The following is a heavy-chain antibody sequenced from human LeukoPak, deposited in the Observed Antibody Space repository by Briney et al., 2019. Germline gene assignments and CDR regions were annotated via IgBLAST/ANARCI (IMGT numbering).Heavy chain of an antibody. J-gene: IGHJ4*02. CDR1: GLSFNSCG. CDR3: AKGSGGSGSFYNHFDC. D-gene: IGHD3-10*01. Sequence: PGGSLRLSCAASGLSFNSCGMHWVRQAPGKGLEWVAVISSDGSNKYYADSVKGRFTISRDNSKNTLSLQMNSLRTEDTAVFYCAKGSGGSGSFYNHFDCWGQGTLVTVSS. CDR2: ISSDGSNK. V-gene: IGHV3-30*18.